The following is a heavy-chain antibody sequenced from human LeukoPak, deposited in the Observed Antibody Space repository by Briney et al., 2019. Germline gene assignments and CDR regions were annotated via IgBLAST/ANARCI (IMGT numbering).Heavy chain of an antibody. CDR3: ARGHY. Sequence: GGSLRLSCAASGFTLSSYWMSWVRQAPGKGLEWVANIKQDGSEKYYVDSVKGRFTISRDNAKNSLYLQMNSLRAEDTAVYYCARGHYWGQGTLVTVSS. CDR2: IKQDGSEK. V-gene: IGHV3-7*01. J-gene: IGHJ4*02. CDR1: GFTLSSYW.